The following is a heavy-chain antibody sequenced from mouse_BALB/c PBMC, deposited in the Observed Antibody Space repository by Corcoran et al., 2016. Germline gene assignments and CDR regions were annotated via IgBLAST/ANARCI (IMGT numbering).Heavy chain of an antibody. Sequence: QIQLVQSGPELKKPGETVKISCKASGYTFTNYGMNWVKQAPGKGLKWMGWINTYTGEPTYADDFKGRFAFSLETSASTAYLQINNLNNEDMATYFCARGSSGYDYWGQGTTLTVSS. CDR3: ARGSSGYDY. D-gene: IGHD3-1*01. CDR1: GYTFTNYG. J-gene: IGHJ2*01. CDR2: INTYTGEP. V-gene: IGHV9-1*02.